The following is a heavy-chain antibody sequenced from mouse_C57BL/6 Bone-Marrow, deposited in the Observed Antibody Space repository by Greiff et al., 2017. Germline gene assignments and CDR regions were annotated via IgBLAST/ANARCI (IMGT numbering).Heavy chain of an antibody. CDR3: TTVVPYWYFDV. Sequence: LQESGAELARPGASVKLSCKASGYTFTSYGISWVKQRTGQGLEWIGEIYPRSGNTYYNEKFKGKATLTADKSSSTAYMELRSLTSEDSAVYFCTTVVPYWYFDVWGTGTTVTVSS. D-gene: IGHD1-1*01. CDR1: GYTFTSYG. J-gene: IGHJ1*03. CDR2: IYPRSGNT. V-gene: IGHV1-81*01.